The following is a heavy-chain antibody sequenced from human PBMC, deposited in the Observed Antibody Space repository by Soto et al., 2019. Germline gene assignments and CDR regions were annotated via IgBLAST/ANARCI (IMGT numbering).Heavy chain of an antibody. CDR2: ISYDGSNK. J-gene: IGHJ4*02. D-gene: IGHD3-22*01. Sequence: QVQLVESGGGVVQPGRSLRLSCAASGFTFSSYGMHWVRQAPGKGLEWVAVISYDGSNKYYADSVKGRFTISRDNSKNTLYLQMNSLRAEDTAVYYCATPGLRGYYDSSGYYYFDYWGQGTLVTVSS. V-gene: IGHV3-30*03. CDR1: GFTFSSYG. CDR3: ATPGLRGYYDSSGYYYFDY.